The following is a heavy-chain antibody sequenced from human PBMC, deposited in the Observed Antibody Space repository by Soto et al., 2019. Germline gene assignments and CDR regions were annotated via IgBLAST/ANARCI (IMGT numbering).Heavy chain of an antibody. D-gene: IGHD6-6*01. CDR3: ERVKQLANYYYYGMDV. V-gene: IGHV1-2*04. CDR2: INPNSGGT. Sequence: QVQLVQSGAEVKKPGASVKVSCKASGYTFTGYYMHWVRQTPGQGLEWMGWINPNSGGTNYAQKFQGWVTMTRDTSISTAYMELSRLRSDDTAVYYCERVKQLANYYYYGMDVWGQGTTVTVSS. CDR1: GYTFTGYY. J-gene: IGHJ6*02.